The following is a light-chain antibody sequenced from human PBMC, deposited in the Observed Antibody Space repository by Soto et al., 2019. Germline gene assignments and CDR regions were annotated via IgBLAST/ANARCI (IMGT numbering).Light chain of an antibody. CDR3: QQYGSSPGT. V-gene: IGKV3-20*01. CDR2: GAS. Sequence: PGARATLSCSASQSVTGNYLAWYQQKPGRAPRLLIYGASYRATGIPDRFSGRGSGTGFTRTSTRLEPEDFAVYYCQQYGSSPGTFGQGTKVDIK. CDR1: QSVTGNY. J-gene: IGKJ1*01.